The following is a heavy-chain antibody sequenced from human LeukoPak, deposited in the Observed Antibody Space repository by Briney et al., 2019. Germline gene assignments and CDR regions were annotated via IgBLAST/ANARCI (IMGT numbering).Heavy chain of an antibody. CDR1: GYTFTSYA. V-gene: IGHV1-3*01. CDR2: INAGNGNT. D-gene: IGHD3-10*01. J-gene: IGHJ6*02. CDR3: ARWGLLWFGELLYPAFYYYYGMDV. Sequence: ASVKVSCKASGYTFTSYAMHWVRQAPGQRLEWMGWINAGNGNTKYSQKFQGRVTITRDTSASTAYMELSSLRSEDTAVYYCARWGLLWFGELLYPAFYYYYGMDVWGQGTTVTVSS.